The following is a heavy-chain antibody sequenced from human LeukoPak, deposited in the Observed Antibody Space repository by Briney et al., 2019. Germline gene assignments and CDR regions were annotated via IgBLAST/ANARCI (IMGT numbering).Heavy chain of an antibody. CDR2: ISSYNGNT. J-gene: IGHJ4*02. V-gene: IGHV1-18*01. D-gene: IGHD1-1*01. Sequence: ASVTVSCTASGYIFTNYGISWVRKAPGQGLEWMGYISSYNGNTDSVQKFQGRITMTTDISTSTAYMELRSLRYDDTAVYYWARSGPRDNWNDDYWGQGTLVTVSS. CDR1: GYIFTNYG. CDR3: ARSGPRDNWNDDY.